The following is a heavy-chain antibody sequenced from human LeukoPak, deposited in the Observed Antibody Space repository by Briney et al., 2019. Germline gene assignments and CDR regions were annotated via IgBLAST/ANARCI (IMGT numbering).Heavy chain of an antibody. Sequence: ASEKVSCKASGYTFTSYYMHWVRQAPGQGLEWMGIINPSGGSTSYAQKFQGRVTMTRDTSTSTVYMELSSLRSEDTAVYYCARFPVHYYDSSGYAFDIWGQGTMVTVSS. D-gene: IGHD3-22*01. CDR3: ARFPVHYYDSSGYAFDI. J-gene: IGHJ3*02. V-gene: IGHV1-46*01. CDR2: INPSGGST. CDR1: GYTFTSYY.